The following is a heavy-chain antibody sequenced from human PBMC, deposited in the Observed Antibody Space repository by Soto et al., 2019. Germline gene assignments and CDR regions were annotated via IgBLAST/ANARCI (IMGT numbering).Heavy chain of an antibody. CDR2: FDPENGEA. V-gene: IGHV1-24*01. CDR1: GYTLTELS. J-gene: IGHJ4*02. Sequence: QVQLVQSGAEVKKPGASVKVSCEVSGYTLTELSIHWVRQAPGKGLEWMGGFDPENGEAIYARRFQGRVTMTEDTSTDTAYMELSSLRSDDTAVYSCATGHNYDPVTGYYIGLDYWGQGTLVTVSS. D-gene: IGHD3-9*01. CDR3: ATGHNYDPVTGYYIGLDY.